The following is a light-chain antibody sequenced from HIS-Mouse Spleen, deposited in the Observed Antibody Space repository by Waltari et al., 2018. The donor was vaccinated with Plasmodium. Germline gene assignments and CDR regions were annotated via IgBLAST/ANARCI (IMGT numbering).Light chain of an antibody. CDR1: KLGDKY. CDR3: QAWDSSTAV. V-gene: IGLV3-1*01. J-gene: IGLJ2*01. Sequence: SYELTQPPSVSVSPGQTASITCPGDKLGDKYACWYQQKTGQSPVLVIYQESKRPSGIPERFSGSNSGNTATLTISGTQAMDEADYYCQAWDSSTAVFGGGTKLTVL. CDR2: QES.